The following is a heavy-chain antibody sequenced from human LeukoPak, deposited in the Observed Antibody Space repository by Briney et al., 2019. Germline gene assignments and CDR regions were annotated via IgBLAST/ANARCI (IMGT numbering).Heavy chain of an antibody. CDR1: GGTFSSDA. V-gene: IGHV1-69*05. CDR3: ARGSRTWTKVQFDP. CDR2: IIPILGTA. D-gene: IGHD1-1*01. Sequence: GSSVKVSCKASGGTFSSDAISWVRQAPGQGLEWMGGIIPILGTANYAQKFQGRVTITTDESTSTAYMELSSLRSEDTAVYYCARGSRTWTKVQFDPWGQGTLVTVSS. J-gene: IGHJ5*02.